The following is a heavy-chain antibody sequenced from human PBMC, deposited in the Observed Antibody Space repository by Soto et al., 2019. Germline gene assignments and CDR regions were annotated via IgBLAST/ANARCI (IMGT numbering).Heavy chain of an antibody. D-gene: IGHD6-13*01. CDR3: ARRQPYYYYYGMDV. CDR1: GFTFSSYW. V-gene: IGHV3-74*01. Sequence: GGTLRLSCAASGFTFSSYWMHWVRQAPGKGLVWVSRINSDGSSTSYADSVKGRFTISRDNAKNTLYLQMNSLRAEDTAVYYCARRQPYYYYYGMDVGGQGTTVTVYS. J-gene: IGHJ6*02. CDR2: INSDGSST.